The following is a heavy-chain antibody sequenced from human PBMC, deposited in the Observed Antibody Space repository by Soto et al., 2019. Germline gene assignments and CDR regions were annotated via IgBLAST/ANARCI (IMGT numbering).Heavy chain of an antibody. J-gene: IGHJ6*02. D-gene: IGHD2-2*01. CDR3: AKQWRDCSSTSCYAGDYYGMDV. Sequence: GGSLRLSCAASGFTFDDYAMHWVRQAPGKGLEWVSLISWDGGSTYYADSVKGRFTISRDNSKNSLYLQMNSLRAEDTALYYCAKQWRDCSSTSCYAGDYYGMDVWGQGTTVTVSS. CDR1: GFTFDDYA. V-gene: IGHV3-43D*03. CDR2: ISWDGGST.